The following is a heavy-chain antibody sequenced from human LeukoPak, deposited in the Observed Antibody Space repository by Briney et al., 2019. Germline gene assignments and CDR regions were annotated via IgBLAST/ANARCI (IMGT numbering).Heavy chain of an antibody. CDR2: ISYDGSNK. V-gene: IGHV3-30*04. CDR3: ARDAHVDIVATSNFDY. D-gene: IGHD5-12*01. CDR1: GFTFSSYA. J-gene: IGHJ4*02. Sequence: HPGRSLRLSCAASGFTFSSYAMHWVHQAPGKGLEWVAVISYDGSNKYYADSVKGRFTISRDNSKNTLYLQMNSLRAEDTAVYYCARDAHVDIVATSNFDYWGQGTLVTVSS.